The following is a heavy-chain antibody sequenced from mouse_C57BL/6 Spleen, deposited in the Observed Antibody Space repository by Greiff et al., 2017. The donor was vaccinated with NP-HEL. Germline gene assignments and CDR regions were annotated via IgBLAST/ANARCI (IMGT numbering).Heavy chain of an antibody. J-gene: IGHJ3*01. Sequence: VQLQQPGAELVKPGASVKMSCKASGYTFTSYWLTWVKQRPGQGLEWIGELYPGSGSTNYNEKFKSKAPLTVATPSRTAYMQLSSLTSDDSAVYYCARGYDGGSAYWGQGTLVTVSA. D-gene: IGHD1-1*01. CDR3: ARGYDGGSAY. CDR2: LYPGSGST. V-gene: IGHV1-55*01. CDR1: GYTFTSYW.